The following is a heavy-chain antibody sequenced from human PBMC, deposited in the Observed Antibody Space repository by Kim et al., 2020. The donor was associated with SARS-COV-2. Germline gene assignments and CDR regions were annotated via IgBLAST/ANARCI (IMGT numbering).Heavy chain of an antibody. D-gene: IGHD2-2*01. J-gene: IGHJ6*02. CDR3: ATEAIIVVVPAARGYYGMDV. CDR2: IIPILGIA. Sequence: SVKVSCKASGGTFSSYAISWVRQAPGQVLEWMGRIIPILGIANYAQKFQGRVTITADKSTSTAYMELSSLRSEDTAVYYCATEAIIVVVPAARGYYGMDVWGQGTTVTVSS. CDR1: GGTFSSYA. V-gene: IGHV1-69*04.